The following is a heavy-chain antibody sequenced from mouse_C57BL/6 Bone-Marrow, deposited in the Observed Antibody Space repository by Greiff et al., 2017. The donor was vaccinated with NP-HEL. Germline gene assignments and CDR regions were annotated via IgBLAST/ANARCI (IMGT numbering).Heavy chain of an antibody. D-gene: IGHD1-1*01. Sequence: QVQLQQSGAELVRPGASVKLSCKASGYTFTDYYINWVKQRPGQGLEWIARIYPGSGNTYYNEKFKGKATLTAEKSSSTAYMQLSSLTSEDSAVYFCARSRYYGSSYEDYWGQGTTVTVSS. V-gene: IGHV1-76*01. J-gene: IGHJ2*01. CDR2: IYPGSGNT. CDR1: GYTFTDYY. CDR3: ARSRYYGSSYEDY.